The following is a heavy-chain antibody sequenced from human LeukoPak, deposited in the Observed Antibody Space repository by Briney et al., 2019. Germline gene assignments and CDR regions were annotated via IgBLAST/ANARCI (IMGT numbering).Heavy chain of an antibody. J-gene: IGHJ4*02. CDR2: IYYSGST. D-gene: IGHD6-13*01. CDR1: GGSISSGGYY. V-gene: IGHV4-31*03. Sequence: PSETLSLTCTVSGGSISSGGYYWSWIRQHPGKGLEWIGYIYYSGSTNYNPSLKSRVTISVDTSKNQFSLKLSSVTAADTAVYYCARGRIAAAGNWGQGTLVTVSS. CDR3: ARGRIAAAGN.